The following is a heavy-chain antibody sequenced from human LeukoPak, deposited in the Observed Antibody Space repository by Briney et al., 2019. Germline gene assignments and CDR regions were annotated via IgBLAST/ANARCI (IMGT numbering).Heavy chain of an antibody. CDR2: NSGGSEDT. CDR1: GFTFGGYA. D-gene: IGHD4-17*01. J-gene: IGHJ4*02. CDR3: AKDVYGDYGGLDY. Sequence: PGGSLRLSCTASGFTFGGYAMSWVRQAPGKGLEWVSSNSGGSEDTYYADSVKGRFAISRDNSKNTLYLQMNSLRAEDTAVYYCAKDVYGDYGGLDYWGQGTLVTVSS. V-gene: IGHV3-23*01.